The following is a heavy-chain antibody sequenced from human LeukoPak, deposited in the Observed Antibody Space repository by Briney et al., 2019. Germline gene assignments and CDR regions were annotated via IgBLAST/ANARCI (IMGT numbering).Heavy chain of an antibody. CDR3: ARAGYSSSWYYFDY. D-gene: IGHD6-13*01. CDR2: INPSGDSA. J-gene: IGHJ4*02. Sequence: ASVKVSCTASGYTFTNYYIHWVRQAPGQGLEWMGIINPSGDSASYAQKFQGRVTMTRDTSTSTVYMELSSLRSEDTAVYYCARAGYSSSWYYFDYWGQGTLVTVSS. CDR1: GYTFTNYY. V-gene: IGHV1-46*01.